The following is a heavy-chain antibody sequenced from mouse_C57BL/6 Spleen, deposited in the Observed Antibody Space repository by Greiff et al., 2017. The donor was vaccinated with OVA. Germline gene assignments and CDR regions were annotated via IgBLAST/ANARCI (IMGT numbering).Heavy chain of an antibody. CDR3: ARDSGGYFAY. D-gene: IGHD2-2*01. CDR2: ISDGGSYT. Sequence: EVQLVESGGGLVKPGGSLKLSCAASGFTFSSYAMSWVRQTPEKRLEWVATISDGGSYTYYPDNVKGRFTISRDNAKNNLYLQMSHLKSEDTAMYYCARDSGGYFAYWGQGTLVTVSA. V-gene: IGHV5-4*01. CDR1: GFTFSSYA. J-gene: IGHJ3*01.